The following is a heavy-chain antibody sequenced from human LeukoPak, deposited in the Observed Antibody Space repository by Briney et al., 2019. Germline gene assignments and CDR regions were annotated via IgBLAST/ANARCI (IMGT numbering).Heavy chain of an antibody. Sequence: GGSLRLSCAASGLTFSSYGMHWVRQAPGKGLEWVAVIWYDGSNKDYTASGKGRFTISRDNSKNTLYLQMNSLRVEDTAVYYCARNNGDRADAFDIWGQGTMVTVSS. D-gene: IGHD1-14*01. CDR3: ARNNGDRADAFDI. CDR2: IWYDGSNK. V-gene: IGHV3-33*01. CDR1: GLTFSSYG. J-gene: IGHJ3*02.